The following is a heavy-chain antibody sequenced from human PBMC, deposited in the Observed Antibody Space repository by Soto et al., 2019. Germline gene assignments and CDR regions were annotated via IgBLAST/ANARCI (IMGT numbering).Heavy chain of an antibody. J-gene: IGHJ4*02. CDR3: AKGDLD. CDR1: GFTFSSSA. CDR2: ITGGGDGT. Sequence: EVQLLESGGGLVQPGGSLRLSCAASGFTFSSSAMSWVRQAPGKGLEWVSAITGGGDGTYYADSVKGRFTISRDNSKNTLFLQMNSLRAEETAVYYCAKGDLDWGQGTLVTVSS. V-gene: IGHV3-23*01.